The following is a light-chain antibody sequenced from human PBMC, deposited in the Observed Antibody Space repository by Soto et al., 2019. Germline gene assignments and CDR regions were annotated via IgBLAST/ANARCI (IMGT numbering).Light chain of an antibody. Sequence: EIVLTQSPGTLSLSPWERATLSCRASQSVSTNLAWYQQKPGQGPRLVIYGASTRATGISASFSGSGSGTEFTLTINSLQSEDFAVYYCQQYDTWPPTFGQGTRLEIK. J-gene: IGKJ5*01. CDR2: GAS. V-gene: IGKV3-15*01. CDR1: QSVSTN. CDR3: QQYDTWPPT.